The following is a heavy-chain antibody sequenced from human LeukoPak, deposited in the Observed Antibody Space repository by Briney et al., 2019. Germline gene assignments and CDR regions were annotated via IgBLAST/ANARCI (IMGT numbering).Heavy chain of an antibody. Sequence: SETLSLTCTVSGGSISSYYWSWIRQPAGKGLEWIGRIYTSGSTNYNPSLKSRVTMSVDTSKNKFSLKLSSVTAADTAVYYCARQNGDLPYYYYGMDVWGQGTTVTVSS. D-gene: IGHD4-17*01. CDR3: ARQNGDLPYYYYGMDV. V-gene: IGHV4-4*07. CDR1: GGSISSYY. CDR2: IYTSGST. J-gene: IGHJ6*02.